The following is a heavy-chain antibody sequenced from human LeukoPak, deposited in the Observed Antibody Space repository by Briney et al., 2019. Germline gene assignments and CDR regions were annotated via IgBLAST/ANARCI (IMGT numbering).Heavy chain of an antibody. V-gene: IGHV3-21*01. CDR3: ASEGFDY. J-gene: IGHJ4*02. CDR2: ISSSSSYI. Sequence: RSGGSLRLSCAASGFTFSSYSMNWVRQAPGKGLEWVSSISSSSSYIDYADSVKGRFTISRDNAKNSLFLQMNNLRAEDTAVYYCASEGFDYWGQGTLVTISS. CDR1: GFTFSSYS.